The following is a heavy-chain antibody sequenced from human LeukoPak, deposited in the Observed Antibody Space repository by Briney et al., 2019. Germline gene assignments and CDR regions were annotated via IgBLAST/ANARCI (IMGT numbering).Heavy chain of an antibody. J-gene: IGHJ6*02. CDR3: ARLFRIAVAGYLYGMDV. Sequence: ASVKVSCKASGYTFTSYAMNWVRQAPGQGLEWMGWINTNTGNPTYAQGFTGRFVFSLDTSVSTAYLQISSLKAEDTAVYYCARLFRIAVAGYLYGMDVWGQGTTVTVSS. CDR2: INTNTGNP. CDR1: GYTFTSYA. V-gene: IGHV7-4-1*02. D-gene: IGHD6-19*01.